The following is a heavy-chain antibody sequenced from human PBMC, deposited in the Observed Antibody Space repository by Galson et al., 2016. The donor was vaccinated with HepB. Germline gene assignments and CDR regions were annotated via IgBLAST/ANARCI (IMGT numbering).Heavy chain of an antibody. D-gene: IGHD7-27*01. CDR3: AREPPYTGAYNWFDT. V-gene: IGHV3-48*03. CDR2: ISSSGNII. CDR1: GFTLSSYE. Sequence: SLRLSCAASGFTLSSYEMNWVRQAPGKGLEWVSYISSSGNIIYNADSVEGRFTISRDNAKNSLYLQMNSLRAEDTAVYYCAREPPYTGAYNWFDTWGQGTLVTVSS. J-gene: IGHJ5*02.